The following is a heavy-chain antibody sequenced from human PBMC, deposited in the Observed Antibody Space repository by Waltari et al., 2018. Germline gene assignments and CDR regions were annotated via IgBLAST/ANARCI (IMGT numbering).Heavy chain of an antibody. D-gene: IGHD4-17*01. CDR3: ASPMTTVTSIDY. CDR2: SYYSGST. Sequence: QLQLQESGPGLVKPSETLSLTCTVSGGSISSSSYYWGWIRQPPGKGLEWIGSSYYSGSTYYTPSLKSRVTISVDTSKNQFSLKLSSVTAADTAVYYCASPMTTVTSIDYWGQGTLVTVSS. J-gene: IGHJ4*02. CDR1: GGSISSSSYY. V-gene: IGHV4-39*07.